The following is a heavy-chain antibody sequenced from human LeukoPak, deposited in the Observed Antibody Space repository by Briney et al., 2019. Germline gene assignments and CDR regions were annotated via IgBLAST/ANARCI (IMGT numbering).Heavy chain of an antibody. CDR3: ARGQQWLVPFDY. D-gene: IGHD6-19*01. CDR2: IYASGST. Sequence: SETLSLTCTVSGYSISSGYYWGWIRQPPGKGLEWMGRIYASGSTNYNPSLKSRVTMSVDTSKNQFSLKLSSVTAADTAVYYCARGQQWLVPFDYWGQGILVTVSS. J-gene: IGHJ4*02. CDR1: GYSISSGYY. V-gene: IGHV4-38-2*02.